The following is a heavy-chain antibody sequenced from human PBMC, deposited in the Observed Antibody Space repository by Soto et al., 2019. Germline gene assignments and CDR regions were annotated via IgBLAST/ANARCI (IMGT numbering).Heavy chain of an antibody. V-gene: IGHV4-30-2*01. J-gene: IGHJ4*02. CDR2: IFPSGTT. CDR3: ARSREFDY. CDR1: GGSLNGANSS. Sequence: AXETRPRPCVVSGGSLNGANSSWNWIRQPPGKGLEWIGYIFPSGTTYYNPSLKSRVTISIDVSKNQFSLSLRSLTAADTAVYYCARSREFDYRSQGSLVTVSS.